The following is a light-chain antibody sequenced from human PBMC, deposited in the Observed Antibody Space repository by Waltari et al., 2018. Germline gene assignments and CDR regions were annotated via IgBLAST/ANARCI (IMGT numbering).Light chain of an antibody. J-gene: IGKJ3*01. CDR3: QQRYNWPPFT. CDR1: QNIVRY. Sequence: ETVLTQSPATLSLSPGERATLSCRASQNIVRYLAWYQQKPGHAPRLLIYDASNRASGIPARFSGSWSGTDFTLTSSSLEPEDFAVYYCQQRYNWPPFTFGPGTRVDFK. V-gene: IGKV3-11*01. CDR2: DAS.